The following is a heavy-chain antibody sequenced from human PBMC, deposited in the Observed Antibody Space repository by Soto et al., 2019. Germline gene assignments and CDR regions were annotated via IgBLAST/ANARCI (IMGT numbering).Heavy chain of an antibody. J-gene: IGHJ2*01. CDR1: GDSITSYY. CDR3: ARDLGYYDGSGFHLARYFDL. CDR2: VSYSGST. V-gene: IGHV4-59*01. Sequence: QVQLQESGPGLVKPSETLSLICTVSGDSITSYYWSWIRQPPGKGLEWIGHVSYSGSTNFTPSLNGRVTMSLDTSKSHFSLRLSTVTAADTAMYFCARDLGYYDGSGFHLARYFDLWGRGTLVTVSS. D-gene: IGHD3-22*01.